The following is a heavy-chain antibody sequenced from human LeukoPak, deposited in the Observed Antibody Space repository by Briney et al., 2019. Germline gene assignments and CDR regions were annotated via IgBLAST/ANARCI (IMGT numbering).Heavy chain of an antibody. V-gene: IGHV5-51*01. J-gene: IGHJ3*02. CDR1: GYSFTSYW. CDR2: IYPGDSDT. CDR3: GRIPAAGSLKGSFDI. Sequence: GESLKISCKGSGYSFTSYWIGWVRQMPGKGLEWMGIIYPGDSDTTYSPSSQGQVIISADKSISTAYLQWSSLKASDSAMYYCGRIPAAGSLKGSFDIWGQGTMVTVSS. D-gene: IGHD6-13*01.